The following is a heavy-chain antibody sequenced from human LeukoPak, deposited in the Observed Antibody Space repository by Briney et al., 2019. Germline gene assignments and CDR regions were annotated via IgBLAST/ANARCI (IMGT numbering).Heavy chain of an antibody. V-gene: IGHV4-4*02. D-gene: IGHD4-17*01. J-gene: IGHJ4*02. CDR3: ARTDYGDYGDDY. CDR2: IYRSGST. CDR1: GGSISSSNW. Sequence: SETLSPTCAVSGGSISSSNWWSWVRQPPGKGLEWIGEIYRSGSTNYNPSLKSRVTISVDKSKNQFSLKLSSVTAADTAVYYCARTDYGDYGDDYWGQGTLVTVSS.